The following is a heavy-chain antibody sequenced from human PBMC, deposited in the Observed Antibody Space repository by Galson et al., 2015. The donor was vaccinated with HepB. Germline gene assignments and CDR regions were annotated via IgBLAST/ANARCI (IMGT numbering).Heavy chain of an antibody. D-gene: IGHD5-18*01. J-gene: IGHJ6*02. CDR2: IWYDGSNK. Sequence: SLRLSCAASGFTFSSYGMHWVRQAPGKGLEWVAVIWYDGSNKYYADSVKGRFTISRDNSKNTLYLQMNSLRAEDTAVYYCARDGHSYGYYHGYYYYGMDVWGQGTTVTVSS. CDR3: ARDGHSYGYYHGYYYYGMDV. V-gene: IGHV3-33*01. CDR1: GFTFSSYG.